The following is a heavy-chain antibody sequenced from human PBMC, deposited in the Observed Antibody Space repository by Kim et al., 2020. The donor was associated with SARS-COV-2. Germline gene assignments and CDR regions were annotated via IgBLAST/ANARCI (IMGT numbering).Heavy chain of an antibody. CDR1: GYTFTSYG. J-gene: IGHJ6*02. CDR3: ARAVWVNIVVVPAGYYYGMDV. CDR2: ISAYNGNT. D-gene: IGHD2-2*01. V-gene: IGHV1-18*04. Sequence: ASVKVSCKASGYTFTSYGISWVRQAPGQGLEWMGWISAYNGNTNYAQKLQGRVTMTTDTSTSTAYMELRSLRSDDTAVYYCARAVWVNIVVVPAGYYYGMDVWGQGTTVTVSS.